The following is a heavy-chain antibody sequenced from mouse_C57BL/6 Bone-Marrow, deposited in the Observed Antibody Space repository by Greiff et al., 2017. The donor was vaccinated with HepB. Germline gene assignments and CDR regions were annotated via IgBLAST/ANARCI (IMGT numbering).Heavy chain of an antibody. D-gene: IGHD2-3*01. Sequence: DVQLQESGAELVRPGASVKLSCTASGFNIKDDYMHWVKQRPEQGLEWIGWIDPENGDTEYASKFQGKATITADPSSNTAYLQLSSLTSEDTAVYYCTTFYDGYYDYWGQGTTLTVSS. CDR1: GFNIKDDY. V-gene: IGHV14-4*01. CDR2: IDPENGDT. J-gene: IGHJ2*01. CDR3: TTFYDGYYDY.